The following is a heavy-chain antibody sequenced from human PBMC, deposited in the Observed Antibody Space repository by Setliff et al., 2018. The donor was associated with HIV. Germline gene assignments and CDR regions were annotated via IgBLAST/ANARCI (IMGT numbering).Heavy chain of an antibody. V-gene: IGHV4-61*08. CDR3: ARRVEGRGLYPRDFYMDV. CDR2: ISYSGIS. Sequence: PSETLSLTCTVSGGSISSGGYYWSWIRQHPEKGLEWIGYISYSGISNYNPSLKSRVTISVDTSKNQFSLNLSSVTAADTAVYYCARRVEGRGLYPRDFYMDVWGKGTTVTVSS. J-gene: IGHJ6*03. D-gene: IGHD3-16*02. CDR1: GGSISSGGYY.